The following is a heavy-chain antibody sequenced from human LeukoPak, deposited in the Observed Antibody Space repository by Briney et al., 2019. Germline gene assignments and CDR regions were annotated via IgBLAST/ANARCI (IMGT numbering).Heavy chain of an antibody. V-gene: IGHV1-3*01. CDR2: INAGDGNA. CDR1: GFTFSSYW. J-gene: IGHJ4*02. Sequence: GGSLRLSCAASGFTFSSYWMGWVRQAPGQGLEWMGWINAGDGNAKYSQRFQGRVTITRDTSATTAYMELSSLRSEDTAVYYCASWPDYWGQGTLVTVSS. CDR3: ASWPDY.